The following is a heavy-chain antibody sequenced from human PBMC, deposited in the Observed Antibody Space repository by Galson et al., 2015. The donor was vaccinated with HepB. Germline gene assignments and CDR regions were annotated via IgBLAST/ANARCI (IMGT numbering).Heavy chain of an antibody. CDR2: ISYDGDYK. CDR3: AKDAWYCSDGACYSFDY. Sequence: SLRLSCAASGFTFSSYGMHWVRQAPGKGLEWVAVISYDGDYKYYADSVKGRFTISRDNSKNTLYLQMNSLRGEDTAVYYCAKDAWYCSDGACYSFDYWGQGTLVTVSS. J-gene: IGHJ4*02. V-gene: IGHV3-30*18. D-gene: IGHD2-15*01. CDR1: GFTFSSYG.